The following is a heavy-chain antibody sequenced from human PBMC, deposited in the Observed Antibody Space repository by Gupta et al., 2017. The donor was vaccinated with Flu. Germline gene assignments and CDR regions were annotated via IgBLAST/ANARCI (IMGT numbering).Heavy chain of an antibody. CDR1: TFSSLL. CDR2: ISGNP. Sequence: TFSSLLMSWVRQDPGKGLEWVSGISGNPYYADSVKGRFTISRENSRTTLYLQMKSLRAEDTAGYYCAKKHISRGWGSSDYWGKGTLVTVSS. V-gene: IGHV3-23*01. CDR3: AKKHISRGWGSSDY. J-gene: IGHJ4*02. D-gene: IGHD6-19*01.